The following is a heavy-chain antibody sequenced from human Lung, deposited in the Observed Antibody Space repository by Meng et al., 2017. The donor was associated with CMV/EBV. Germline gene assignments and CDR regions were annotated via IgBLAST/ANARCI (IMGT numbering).Heavy chain of an antibody. V-gene: IGHV4-4*02. CDR2: IPHRGSS. Sequence: QGQLRESGPELVKPSETLSLTCAVSGDSITNHNWWAWVRQPPGKGLEWIGEIPHRGSSAYNPSLKSRVSMSIDKSKNQFSLKLTSVTAADTAVYHCLRRSGGSVWGQGTLVTVSS. J-gene: IGHJ1*01. CDR3: LRRSGGSV. D-gene: IGHD3-10*01. CDR1: GDSITNHNW.